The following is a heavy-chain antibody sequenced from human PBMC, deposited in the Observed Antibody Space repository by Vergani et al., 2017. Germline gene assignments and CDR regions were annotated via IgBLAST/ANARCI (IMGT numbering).Heavy chain of an antibody. J-gene: IGHJ5*02. CDR1: GFTFSSYG. CDR2: IKSKTDGGTT. V-gene: IGHV3-15*01. CDR3: ARDAEYSSSSENWFDP. Sequence: EVQLVESGGGLVKPGRSLRLSCAASGFTFSSYGMHWVRQAPGKGLEWVGRIKSKTDGGTTDYAAPVKGRFTISRDDSKNTLYLQMNSLKTEDTAVYYCARDAEYSSSSENWFDPWGQGTLVTVSS. D-gene: IGHD6-6*01.